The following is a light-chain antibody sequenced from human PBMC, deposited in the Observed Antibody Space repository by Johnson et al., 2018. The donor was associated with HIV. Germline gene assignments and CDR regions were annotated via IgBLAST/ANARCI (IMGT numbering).Light chain of an antibody. V-gene: IGLV1-44*01. J-gene: IGLJ1*01. CDR2: RNN. Sequence: QSVLTQPPSASGTPGQRVTISCSGSSSNIGSNTVNWYQQLPGTAPKLLIYRNNQRPSVVPDRFSGSKSGTSASLAISGLQAEDEADYYCAAWDDSLNAYVFGTGTKVTVL. CDR1: SSNIGSNT. CDR3: AAWDDSLNAYV.